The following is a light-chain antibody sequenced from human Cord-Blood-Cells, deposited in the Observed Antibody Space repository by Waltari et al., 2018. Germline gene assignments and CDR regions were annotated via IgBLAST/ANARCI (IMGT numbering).Light chain of an antibody. Sequence: QSALTQPALVHGPPGQSITIYCTGTSSDDRCYNLVPWYQQHPGKAPKLMIYEGSKRPSGVSNRFSGSKSGNTASLTISGLQAEDEADYYCCSYAGSSTVVFGGGTKLTVL. J-gene: IGLJ2*01. CDR3: CSYAGSSTVV. CDR1: SSDDRCYNL. V-gene: IGLV2-23*01. CDR2: EGS.